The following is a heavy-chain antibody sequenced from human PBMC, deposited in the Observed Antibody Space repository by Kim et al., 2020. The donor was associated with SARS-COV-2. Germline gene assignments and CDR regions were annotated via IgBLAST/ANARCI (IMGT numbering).Heavy chain of an antibody. CDR1: GFTFSSYE. V-gene: IGHV3-48*03. Sequence: GGSLRLSCAASGFTFSSYEMNWVRQAPGKGLEWVSYISSSGSTIYYADSVKGRFTISRDNAKNSLYLQMNSLRAEDTAVYYCARGVDEGSSWYLGYYGMDVWGQGTTVTVSS. CDR2: ISSSGSTI. J-gene: IGHJ6*02. D-gene: IGHD6-13*01. CDR3: ARGVDEGSSWYLGYYGMDV.